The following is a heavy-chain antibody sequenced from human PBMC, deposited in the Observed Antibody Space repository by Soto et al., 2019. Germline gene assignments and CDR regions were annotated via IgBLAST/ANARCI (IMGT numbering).Heavy chain of an antibody. V-gene: IGHV1-69*01. D-gene: IGHD1-1*01. J-gene: IGHJ5*02. CDR3: AKAAQTRYNWNDRGNWFDP. CDR1: GGTFSSYA. CDR2: IIPIFGIA. Sequence: QVQLVQSGAEVKKPGSSVKVSCKESGGTFSSYAIAWVRQAPGQGLEWMGGIIPIFGIANYAQKFQGRVAITADEATNTAYMELSSLRSDDTAVYYCAKAAQTRYNWNDRGNWFDPWGQGTLVTVSS.